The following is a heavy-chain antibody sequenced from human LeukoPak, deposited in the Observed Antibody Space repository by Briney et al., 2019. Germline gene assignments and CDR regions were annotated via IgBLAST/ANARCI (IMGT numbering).Heavy chain of an antibody. Sequence: GGSLRLSCAASGFTFSSYVMHWVRQAPGKGLEWVAVISYDGSNKYYADSVKGRFTISRDNSKNTLYLQMNSLRAEDTAVYYCAKTVAKAVAGPEDYWGQGTLVTVSS. CDR1: GFTFSSYV. D-gene: IGHD6-19*01. CDR2: ISYDGSNK. J-gene: IGHJ4*02. CDR3: AKTVAKAVAGPEDY. V-gene: IGHV3-30*18.